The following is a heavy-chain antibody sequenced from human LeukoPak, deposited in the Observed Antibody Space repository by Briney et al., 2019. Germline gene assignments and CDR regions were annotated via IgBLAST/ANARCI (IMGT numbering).Heavy chain of an antibody. CDR1: GFTFSTYA. Sequence: PGGSLRLSCAASGFTFSTYAMSWVRQTPGQGLAWVSTISGSGGRTYYADSVKGRFTISRDNSKNTFFLQMNNLRADDTAVYYCAKDISNYQFGMDVWGQGTTVTVSS. J-gene: IGHJ6*02. V-gene: IGHV3-23*01. CDR2: ISGSGGRT. D-gene: IGHD3-3*02. CDR3: AKDISNYQFGMDV.